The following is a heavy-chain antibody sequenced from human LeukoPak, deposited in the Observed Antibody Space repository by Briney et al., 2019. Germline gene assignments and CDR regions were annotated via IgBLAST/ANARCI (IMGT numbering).Heavy chain of an antibody. CDR2: IIPSVGSA. D-gene: IGHD5-18*01. V-gene: IGHV1-69*13. CDR1: GGRFRRYG. CDR3: ARGRRQPWLPVF. J-gene: IGHJ4*02. Sequence: SSVKVSCKPSGGRFRRYGFTWVRQAPGQGLEWVGGIIPSVGSANYAQKFQARVTITADESTSTAHMELSSLTSGDTAVYYCARGRRQPWLPVFWGQGTLVTVSS.